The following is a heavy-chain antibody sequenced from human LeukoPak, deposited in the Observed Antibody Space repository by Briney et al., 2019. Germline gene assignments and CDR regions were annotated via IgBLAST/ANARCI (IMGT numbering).Heavy chain of an antibody. CDR3: ARDRYDYLWGSTGGHLDY. J-gene: IGHJ4*02. CDR2: VDGDGDDT. CDR1: GFTFDDYA. Sequence: PGGSLRLSCAASGFTFDDYAMHWVRQAPGKGLEWVSLVDGDGDDTYYADSVKGRFTISRDNSKNSLYLQMNSLRSEDTALYYCARDRYDYLWGSTGGHLDYWGQGTLVTVSS. V-gene: IGHV3-43*02. D-gene: IGHD3-16*01.